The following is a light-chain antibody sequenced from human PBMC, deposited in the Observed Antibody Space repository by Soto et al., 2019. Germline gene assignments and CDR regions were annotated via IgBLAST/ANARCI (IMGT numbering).Light chain of an antibody. Sequence: QSVLTQPASVSGSPGQSITISCTGTSSDVGGYNYVSWYQQHPGKAPKLLIYGVNNRPSGVSNRFSGSKSGNTASLTISGLQAEDEADYYCSSYTRSSTEIFGGGTKVTVL. CDR3: SSYTRSSTEI. V-gene: IGLV2-14*01. CDR1: SSDVGGYNY. J-gene: IGLJ2*01. CDR2: GVN.